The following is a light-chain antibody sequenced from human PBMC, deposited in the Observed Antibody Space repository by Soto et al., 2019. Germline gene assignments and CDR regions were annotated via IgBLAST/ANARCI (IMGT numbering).Light chain of an antibody. CDR1: SSDVGGCNY. J-gene: IGLJ2*01. CDR2: GVS. Sequence: QSVLTQPASVSGSPGQSITISCTGTSSDVGGCNYVSWYQQHPGKAPKLMIYGVSNRPSGVSNRFSASKSGNTASLTISGLQAEDEADYYCSSYSSTSTLVVFGGGTKVTVL. CDR3: SSYSSTSTLVV. V-gene: IGLV2-14*01.